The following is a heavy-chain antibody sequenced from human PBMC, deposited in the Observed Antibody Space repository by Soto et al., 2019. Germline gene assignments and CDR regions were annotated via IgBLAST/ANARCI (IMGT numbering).Heavy chain of an antibody. V-gene: IGHV4-34*01. CDR1: GGSFSGYY. D-gene: IGHD3-10*01. J-gene: IGHJ4*02. Sequence: SETLSLTSAVYGGSFSGYYWSWIRQPPGKGLEWIGEINHSGSTNYNPSLKSRVTISVDTSKNQFSLKLSSVTAADTAVYYCAGGKDYYGSGCYYKEFDYWGQGTLVTVSS. CDR3: AGGKDYYGSGCYYKEFDY. CDR2: INHSGST.